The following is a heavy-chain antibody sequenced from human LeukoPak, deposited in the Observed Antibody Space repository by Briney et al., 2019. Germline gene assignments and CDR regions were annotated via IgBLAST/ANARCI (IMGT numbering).Heavy chain of an antibody. J-gene: IGHJ4*02. D-gene: IGHD3-22*01. V-gene: IGHV4-4*07. CDR3: ASDYFDRTGYYGFIY. CDR1: GGSITDYH. CDR2: LYTSGST. Sequence: ASETLSLTCTVSGGSITDYHWIWIRQPAGKGLEWIGRLYTSGSTNYNPSLKSRVSMSVDTSKKQFSLRLSSVTAADTAIYYCASDYFDRTGYYGFIYWGQGSLVTISS.